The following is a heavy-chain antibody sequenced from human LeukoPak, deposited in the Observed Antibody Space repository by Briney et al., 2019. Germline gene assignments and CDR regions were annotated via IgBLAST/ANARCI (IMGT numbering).Heavy chain of an antibody. CDR2: MNPNSGNT. CDR1: GYTFTSYD. D-gene: IGHD2-15*01. CDR3: ARRAATPDLDY. Sequence: ASVTVSCKASGYTFTSYDINWVRQAPGRGLEWMGWMNPNSGNTGYAQKFQGRVTITRNTSISTAYMELSSLRSEDTAVYYCARRAATPDLDYWGQGTLVTVSS. J-gene: IGHJ4*02. V-gene: IGHV1-8*03.